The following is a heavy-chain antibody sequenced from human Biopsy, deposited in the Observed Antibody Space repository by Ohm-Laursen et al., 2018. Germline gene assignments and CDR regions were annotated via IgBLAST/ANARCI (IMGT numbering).Heavy chain of an antibody. CDR3: AKDQPDLAVVVAAHWYFHH. Sequence: GSLRLSCAASGFTFSNYAMTLVRQAPGKGLEWVSAISDIGSSTFYSDSVKGRFTISRDNSKKTLYLQMNSLRAEDTAIYYCAKDQPDLAVVVAAHWYFHHWGQGTLVIVSS. D-gene: IGHD2-15*01. J-gene: IGHJ1*01. CDR1: GFTFSNYA. CDR2: ISDIGSST. V-gene: IGHV3-23*01.